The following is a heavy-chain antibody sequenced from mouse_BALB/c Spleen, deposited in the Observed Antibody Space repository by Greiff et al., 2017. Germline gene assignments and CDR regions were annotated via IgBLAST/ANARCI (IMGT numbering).Heavy chain of an antibody. CDR1: GFTFSSYG. D-gene: IGHD2-1*01. Sequence: EVHLVESGGDLVKPGGSLKLSCAASGFTFSSYGMSWVRQTPDKRLEWVATISSGGSYTYYPDSVKGRFTISRDNAKNTLYLQMSSLKSEDTAMYYCARHHGNYDYWGRGTTLAVAS. CDR2: ISSGGSYT. V-gene: IGHV5-6*01. CDR3: ARHHGNYDY. J-gene: IGHJ2*01.